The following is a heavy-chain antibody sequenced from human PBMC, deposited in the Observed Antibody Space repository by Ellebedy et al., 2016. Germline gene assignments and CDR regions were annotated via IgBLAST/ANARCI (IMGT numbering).Heavy chain of an antibody. V-gene: IGHV5-10-1*01. J-gene: IGHJ4*02. CDR3: ARHRGERWQQSARDY. Sequence: GESLKISCKASGYSFIHYWIDWVRQMPGKGLEWMGRIDPGDPSGSFVNYNPAFHGHVTISSDKSLSTAYLHWSTLNSSDTAIYYCARHRGERWQQSARDYWGQGTLVTVSS. CDR2: IDPGDPSGSFV. D-gene: IGHD5-24*01. CDR1: GYSFIHYW.